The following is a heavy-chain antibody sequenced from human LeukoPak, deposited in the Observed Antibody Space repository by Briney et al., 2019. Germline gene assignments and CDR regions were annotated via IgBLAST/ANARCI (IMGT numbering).Heavy chain of an antibody. J-gene: IGHJ4*02. CDR1: GYTFTSYG. V-gene: IGHV1-18*01. D-gene: IGHD6-19*01. Sequence: GASVKVSCKASGYTFTSYGISWVRQAPGQGLEWMGWISAYNGNTNYAQKLQGRVTMTTDTSTSTPYMELRSLRSDDTAVYYCAREPSPGIAVAGTNYWGQGTLVTVSS. CDR2: ISAYNGNT. CDR3: AREPSPGIAVAGTNY.